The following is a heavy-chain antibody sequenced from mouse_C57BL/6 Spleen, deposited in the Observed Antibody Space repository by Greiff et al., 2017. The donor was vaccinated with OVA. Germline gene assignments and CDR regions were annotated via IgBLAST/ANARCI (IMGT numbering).Heavy chain of an antibody. D-gene: IGHD2-4*01. CDR2: IHPNSGST. CDR3: ARPAYDYGN. CDR1: GYTFTSYW. J-gene: IGHJ3*01. Sequence: VQLQQPGAELVKPGASVKLSCKASGYTFTSYWMHWVKQRPGQGLEWIGMIHPNSGSTNYNEKFKSKATLTVDKSSSTAYIQLSSLTSEDSAVYYCARPAYDYGNWGQGTLVTVSA. V-gene: IGHV1-64*01.